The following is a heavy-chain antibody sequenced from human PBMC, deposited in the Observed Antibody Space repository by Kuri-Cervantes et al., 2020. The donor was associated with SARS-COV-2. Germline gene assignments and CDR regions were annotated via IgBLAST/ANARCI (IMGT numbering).Heavy chain of an antibody. Sequence: GESLKISCAASGFTFSSYAMSWVRQAPGKGLEWVSAISGSGGSTYYADSVKGRFTISRDNSKNTLYLQMNSLRAEDTAVYYCAKDKFMYYDSSGYYDYWGQATLATVSS. V-gene: IGHV3-23*01. J-gene: IGHJ4*02. D-gene: IGHD3-22*01. CDR2: ISGSGGST. CDR3: AKDKFMYYDSSGYYDY. CDR1: GFTFSSYA.